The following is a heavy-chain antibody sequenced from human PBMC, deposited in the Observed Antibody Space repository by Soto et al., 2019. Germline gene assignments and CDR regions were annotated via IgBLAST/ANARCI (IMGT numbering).Heavy chain of an antibody. V-gene: IGHV4-39*01. CDR1: GVSISSRSHC. Sequence: SETLSLTCTVSGVSISSRSHCWGWIRQPPGKGLEWIGSIYYSGSTYYNPSLHSRVTMSVDTSKSQFSLKLSSVTAADTAVYYCARVISSSSSLGLPYYYYGMDVWGQGTKVTVSS. D-gene: IGHD6-6*01. J-gene: IGHJ6*02. CDR3: ARVISSSSSLGLPYYYYGMDV. CDR2: IYYSGST.